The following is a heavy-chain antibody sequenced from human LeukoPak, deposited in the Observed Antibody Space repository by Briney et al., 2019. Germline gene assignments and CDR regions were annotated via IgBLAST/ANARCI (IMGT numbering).Heavy chain of an antibody. CDR2: LDHGGKT. V-gene: IGHV4-34*01. CDR3: AKVAFDTRGHDAFDV. J-gene: IGHJ3*01. Sequence: SETLSLMCAVSGGSFRDNDWSWIRQSPGRGLEWIGELDHGGKTNYNPSLKSRLTISADTSGNYLSLNLSSVTVADTAVYYCAKVAFDTRGHDAFDVWGLGTMVTVYS. D-gene: IGHD3-3*02. CDR1: GGSFRDND.